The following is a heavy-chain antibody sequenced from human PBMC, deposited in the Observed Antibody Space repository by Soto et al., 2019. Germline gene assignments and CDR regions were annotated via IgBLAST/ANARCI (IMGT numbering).Heavy chain of an antibody. CDR2: INHSGST. CDR3: ARTGAVAARRGRVDY. Sequence: SETLSLAYAVCGGSVSGYYWSWIRQPPGKGLEWIGEINHSGSTNYNPSLKIRVTISVDTSKNQFSLKLSSVTAADTAVNHWARTGAVAARRGRVDYWAQGTLVTVSA. J-gene: IGHJ4*02. CDR1: GGSVSGYY. V-gene: IGHV4-34*01. D-gene: IGHD6-6*01.